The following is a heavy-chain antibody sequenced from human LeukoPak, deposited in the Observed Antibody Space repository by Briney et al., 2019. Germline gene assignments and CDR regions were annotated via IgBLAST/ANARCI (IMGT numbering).Heavy chain of an antibody. Sequence: GESLKISCKGSGYSFTSYWISWVRQMPGKGLEWMGSIDPSDSYANYSPSFQGHVTISADKSITAAYLQWSSLKASDTAMYYCARQDITMGAFDIWGQGTMVTVSS. D-gene: IGHD3-10*01. J-gene: IGHJ3*02. V-gene: IGHV5-10-1*01. CDR3: ARQDITMGAFDI. CDR1: GYSFTSYW. CDR2: IDPSDSYA.